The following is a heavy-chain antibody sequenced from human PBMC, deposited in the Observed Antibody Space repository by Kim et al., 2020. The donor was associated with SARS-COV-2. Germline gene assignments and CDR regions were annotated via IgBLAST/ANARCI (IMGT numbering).Heavy chain of an antibody. Sequence: GGSLRLSCAASGVTFRSYNMMWVRQSPGEGREWISSINTGSTHIYYADSVEGRFTISRDNAQNSLYLQMNSLRDEDTAVYYCATSSYDILTGYFYGMDVWRQGPTVTVSS. CDR3: ATSSYDILTGYFYGMDV. J-gene: IGHJ6*02. V-gene: IGHV3-21*01. CDR1: GVTFRSYN. D-gene: IGHD3-9*01. CDR2: INTGSTHI.